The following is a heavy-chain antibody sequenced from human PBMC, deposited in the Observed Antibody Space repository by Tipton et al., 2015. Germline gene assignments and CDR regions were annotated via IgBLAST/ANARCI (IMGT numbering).Heavy chain of an antibody. V-gene: IGHV4-59*01. Sequence: TLSLTCTVSGGSFSDYHWSWIRQPPGKGLEWIGNINYSDGSNYTPSLKGRVTISVDTSKNQFSLMLRSVTAADTAVYYCARDVEHGMDVWGHGTTVTVSS. CDR3: ARDVEHGMDV. CDR1: GGSFSDYH. D-gene: IGHD5-24*01. J-gene: IGHJ6*02. CDR2: INYSDGS.